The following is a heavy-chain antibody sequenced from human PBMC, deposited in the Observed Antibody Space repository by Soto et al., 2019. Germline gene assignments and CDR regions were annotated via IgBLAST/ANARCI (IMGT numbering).Heavy chain of an antibody. V-gene: IGHV1-69*01. Sequence: QVQLVQSGAEVKKPGSSVKVSCKASGGTFSSYAISWVRQAPGQGLEWMGGIIPIFGTANYAQKFQGRVTITADESTSTAYMDLSSLRSEDTAVYYCASRMRTLVVVAAYRYFDLWGRGTLVTVSS. J-gene: IGHJ2*01. CDR3: ASRMRTLVVVAAYRYFDL. CDR2: IIPIFGTA. D-gene: IGHD2-15*01. CDR1: GGTFSSYA.